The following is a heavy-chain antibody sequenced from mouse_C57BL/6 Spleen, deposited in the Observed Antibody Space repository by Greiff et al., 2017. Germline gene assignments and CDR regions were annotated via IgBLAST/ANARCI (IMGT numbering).Heavy chain of an antibody. J-gene: IGHJ1*03. Sequence: VQLKDSVAELVRPGASVKLSCTASGFNIKNPYMHWVKQRPEQGLEWIGRIDPANGNTKYAPKFQGKATITADTSSNTAYLQLSSLTSEDTAIYYCARSVLRDWYFDVWGTGTTVTVSS. CDR1: GFNIKNPY. D-gene: IGHD1-1*01. V-gene: IGHV14-3*01. CDR2: IDPANGNT. CDR3: ARSVLRDWYFDV.